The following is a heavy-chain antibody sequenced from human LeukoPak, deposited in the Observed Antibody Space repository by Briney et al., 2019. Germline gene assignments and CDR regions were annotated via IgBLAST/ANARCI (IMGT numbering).Heavy chain of an antibody. Sequence: ASVKVSCKASGGTFSRYAINWVRQAPGQGLEWVVRIIPLVGIPNYPQKFQGRVTITADKATSTAYMDLSSLTSEDTAVYYCARAGDYGINSLPDWGQGTLVTVSS. CDR3: ARAGDYGINSLPD. CDR2: IIPLVGIP. J-gene: IGHJ4*02. CDR1: GGTFSRYA. V-gene: IGHV1-69*04. D-gene: IGHD4-23*01.